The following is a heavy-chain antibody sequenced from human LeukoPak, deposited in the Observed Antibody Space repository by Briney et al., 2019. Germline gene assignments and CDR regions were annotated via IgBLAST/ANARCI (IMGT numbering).Heavy chain of an antibody. CDR3: ARGSRRLADFHY. Sequence: PSETLSLTCSVSGDSISSSDYYWGWIRQPPGKGLGWIGTISYSGSTYYNPSLPSRVTISVDTSKNQFSLELSSVTAADTAAYYCARGSRRLADFHYWGQGTLVTVSS. CDR1: GDSISSSDYY. J-gene: IGHJ4*02. CDR2: ISYSGST. V-gene: IGHV4-39*01. D-gene: IGHD1-26*01.